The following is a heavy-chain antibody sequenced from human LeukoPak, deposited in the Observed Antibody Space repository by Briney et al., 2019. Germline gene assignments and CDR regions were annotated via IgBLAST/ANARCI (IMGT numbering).Heavy chain of an antibody. V-gene: IGHV1-58*02. Sequence: SVKVSCKASGFTFTSSAMQWVRQARGQRLEWIGWIVVGSGNTNYAQKFQERVTITRDMSTRTAYMELSSLESEDTAFYYCAADSGYSYGYWGQGTLVTVSS. CDR3: AADSGYSYGY. CDR1: GFTFTSSA. D-gene: IGHD5-18*01. J-gene: IGHJ4*02. CDR2: IVVGSGNT.